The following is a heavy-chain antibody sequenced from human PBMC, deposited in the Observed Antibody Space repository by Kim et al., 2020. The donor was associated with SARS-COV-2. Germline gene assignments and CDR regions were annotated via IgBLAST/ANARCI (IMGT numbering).Heavy chain of an antibody. J-gene: IGHJ4*02. D-gene: IGHD6-19*01. CDR1: GFTFSSYA. CDR2: IWYDGSNK. V-gene: IGHV3-33*06. CDR3: AKASGRYSSGWSPY. Sequence: GGSLRLSCAASGFTFSSYAMHWVRQAPGKGLEWVAVIWYDGSNKYYADSVKGRFTISRDNSKNTLYLQMNSLRAEDTAVYYCAKASGRYSSGWSPYWGQGTLVTVSS.